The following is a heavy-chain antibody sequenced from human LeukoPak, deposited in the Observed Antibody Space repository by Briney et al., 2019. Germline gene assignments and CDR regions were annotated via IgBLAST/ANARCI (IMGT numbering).Heavy chain of an antibody. V-gene: IGHV3-74*01. CDR1: GFTFSRYW. CDR3: ARDGRYYDSSGYFDP. J-gene: IGHJ5*02. Sequence: GGSLRLSCAASGFTFSRYWMYWVRQVPGKGLVWVSRINTDGSNTNYADSVKGRFTISRDNAKNTLYLQMDSLRAEDTAVYYCARDGRYYDSSGYFDPWGLGTLVTVSS. CDR2: INTDGSNT. D-gene: IGHD3-22*01.